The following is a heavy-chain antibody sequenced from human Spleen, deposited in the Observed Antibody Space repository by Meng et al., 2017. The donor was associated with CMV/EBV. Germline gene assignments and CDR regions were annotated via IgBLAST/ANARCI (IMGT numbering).Heavy chain of an antibody. Sequence: KVSCKASGYSFSGFLVHWMRQDPGQGLEWMGWINPNSGDTKYAQKFQSTVTMTRNTSISTAYMELSGLTSDDTAVYYCARATFRAYDFWGQGTLVTVSS. J-gene: IGHJ4*02. CDR3: ARATFRAYDF. CDR2: INPNSGDT. D-gene: IGHD3-3*02. V-gene: IGHV1-2*02. CDR1: GYSFSGFL.